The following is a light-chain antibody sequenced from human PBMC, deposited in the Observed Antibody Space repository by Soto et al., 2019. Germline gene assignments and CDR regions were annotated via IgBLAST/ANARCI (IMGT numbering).Light chain of an antibody. J-gene: IGLJ1*01. Sequence: QSALTQPPSASGSPGQSVAISCTGTSSDVGGYNYVSWYQQHPGKAPKLMIYEVNKRPSGVPDRFSGSTSGNTASLTVSGLQAEDEAHYYCNSYATTNTYVFGTGTKGTVL. CDR1: SSDVGGYNY. CDR3: NSYATTNTYV. V-gene: IGLV2-8*01. CDR2: EVN.